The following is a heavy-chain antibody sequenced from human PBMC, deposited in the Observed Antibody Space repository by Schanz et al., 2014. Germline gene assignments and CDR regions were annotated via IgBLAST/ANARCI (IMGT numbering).Heavy chain of an antibody. J-gene: IGHJ4*02. CDR2: ISGRGDST. CDR3: AKSYDTSGYSGFDY. D-gene: IGHD3-22*01. V-gene: IGHV3-23*04. Sequence: EVQLVESGGGLAQPGGSLRLSCAASGFSFSTYAMNWVRQAPGKGLEWVSLISGRGDSTHYADSVKGRFTISRDNSKNPLYLQMNSLRTEDTAVYFCAKSYDTSGYSGFDYWGQGTLVTVSS. CDR1: GFSFSTYA.